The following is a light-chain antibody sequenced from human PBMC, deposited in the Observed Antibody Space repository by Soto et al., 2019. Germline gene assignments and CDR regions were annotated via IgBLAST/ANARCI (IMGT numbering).Light chain of an antibody. CDR1: SSDVGAYDH. CDR2: DVT. V-gene: IGLV2-11*01. CDR3: CSYAGSYTRWV. Sequence: QSVLTQPRSVSGSPGQSVTISCAGTSSDVGAYDHVSWYQQPPGEAPKLLIFDVTKRPSGVPDRFSGSKSGYTASLTISGLQAEDEADYYCCSYAGSYTRWVFGTGTKVTVL. J-gene: IGLJ1*01.